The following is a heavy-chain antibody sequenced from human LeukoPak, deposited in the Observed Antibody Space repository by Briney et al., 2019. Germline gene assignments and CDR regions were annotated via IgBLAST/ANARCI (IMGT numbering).Heavy chain of an antibody. J-gene: IGHJ4*01. D-gene: IGHD1-7*01. V-gene: IGHV4-4*07. CDR3: ARDQGLNWNYDFFDY. Sequence: SETLSPTCTVSGGSISSHYWSWIRQAAGKGLEWIGRIYISGSTNYNPSLKSRVTLSLDTSKNQISLRLSSVTAADTAVYYCARDQGLNWNYDFFDYWGHGTLVTVSS. CDR1: GGSISSHY. CDR2: IYISGST.